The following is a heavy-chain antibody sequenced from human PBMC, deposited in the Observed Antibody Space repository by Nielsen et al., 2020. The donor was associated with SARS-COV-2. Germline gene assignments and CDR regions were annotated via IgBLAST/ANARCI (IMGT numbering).Heavy chain of an antibody. Sequence: GESLKISCAASGFTFSSYGMHWVRQAPGKGLEWVAVIWYDGSNKYYADSVKGRFTISRDNSKNTPYLQMNSLRAEDTAVYYCVAGVRVFDYWGLGTLVTVSS. D-gene: IGHD3-10*02. CDR3: VAGVRVFDY. J-gene: IGHJ4*02. V-gene: IGHV3-33*01. CDR2: IWYDGSNK. CDR1: GFTFSSYG.